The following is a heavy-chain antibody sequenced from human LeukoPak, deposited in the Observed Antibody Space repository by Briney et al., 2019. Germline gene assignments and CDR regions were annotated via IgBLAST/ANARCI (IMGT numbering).Heavy chain of an antibody. V-gene: IGHV3-30-3*01. CDR2: ISYDGSNK. Sequence: GRSLRLSCAASGFTFSSYAMHWVRQAPGKGLEWVAVISYDGSNKYYADSVKGRFTISRDNSKNTLYLQMNSLRAEDTAVYYCTTKRGYSYGYADWGQGTLVTVSS. D-gene: IGHD5-18*01. CDR1: GFTFSSYA. J-gene: IGHJ4*02. CDR3: TTKRGYSYGYAD.